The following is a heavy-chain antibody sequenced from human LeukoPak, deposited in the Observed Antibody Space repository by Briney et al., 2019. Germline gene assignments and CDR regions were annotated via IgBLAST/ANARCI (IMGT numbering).Heavy chain of an antibody. CDR3: VFEGRADAFDI. D-gene: IGHD3-10*01. V-gene: IGHV3-30*03. CDR1: GFTFSSYG. J-gene: IGHJ3*02. Sequence: GGSLRLSCAASGFTFSSYGMHWVRQAPGKGLEWVAVISYDGSNKYYADSVKGRFTVSRDNSKNTLYLQMNSLRAEDTAVYYCVFEGRADAFDIWGQGTMVTVSS. CDR2: ISYDGSNK.